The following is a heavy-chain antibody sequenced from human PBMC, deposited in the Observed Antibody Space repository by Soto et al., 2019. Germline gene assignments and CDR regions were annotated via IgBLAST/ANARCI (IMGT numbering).Heavy chain of an antibody. D-gene: IGHD6-19*01. V-gene: IGHV3-15*01. CDR1: GFTFSSYA. J-gene: IGHJ6*02. CDR3: TTVFIAVAGPQGYYYGMDV. Sequence: GGSLRLSCAASGFTFSSYAMTWFRQAPGKGLEWVGRIKSKTDGGTTDYAAPVKGRFTISRDDSKNTLYLQMNSLKTEDTAVYYCTTVFIAVAGPQGYYYGMDVWGQGTTVTVSS. CDR2: IKSKTDGGTT.